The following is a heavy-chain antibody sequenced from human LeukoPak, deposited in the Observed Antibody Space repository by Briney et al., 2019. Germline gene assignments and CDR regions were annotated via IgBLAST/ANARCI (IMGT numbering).Heavy chain of an antibody. V-gene: IGHV1-2*02. Sequence: GAAVTVSFTCSVYTFTGYYMHWVRQAPGQGGEWVGWINTNSGGTNYAQKFQATVTITRDTSISTAYIELTRLRSDDTAVYYCPRDLDYFWSGYYSRYFDYWGQGTLVTVSS. D-gene: IGHD3-3*01. CDR2: INTNSGGT. J-gene: IGHJ4*02. CDR1: VYTFTGYY. CDR3: PRDLDYFWSGYYSRYFDY.